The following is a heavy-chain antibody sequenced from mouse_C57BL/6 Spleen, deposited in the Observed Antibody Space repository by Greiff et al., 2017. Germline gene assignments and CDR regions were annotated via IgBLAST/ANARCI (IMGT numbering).Heavy chain of an antibody. CDR3: ASDVAWFAY. CDR1: GFTFSSYG. Sequence: EVMLVESGGDLVKPGGSLKLSCAASGFTFSSYGMSWVRQTPDKRLEWVATISSGGSYTYYPDSVKGRFTISRDNAKNTLYLQMSSLKSEDTAMYYCASDVAWFAYWGQGRLFTVSA. CDR2: ISSGGSYT. V-gene: IGHV5-6*01. J-gene: IGHJ3*01.